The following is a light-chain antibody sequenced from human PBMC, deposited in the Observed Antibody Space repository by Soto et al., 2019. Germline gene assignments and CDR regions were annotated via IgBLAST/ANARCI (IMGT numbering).Light chain of an antibody. J-gene: IGKJ1*01. Sequence: EIVLTQSPGTLSLSPGERATLSCRASQSVSSSNLAWYQQKPGQTPRLLIYGASSRATGIPDRFSGSGSGTDFTLTISRLEPEDFAVYYCQQYCRSPMTCGQGTKVEIK. CDR1: QSVSSSN. V-gene: IGKV3-20*01. CDR2: GAS. CDR3: QQYCRSPMT.